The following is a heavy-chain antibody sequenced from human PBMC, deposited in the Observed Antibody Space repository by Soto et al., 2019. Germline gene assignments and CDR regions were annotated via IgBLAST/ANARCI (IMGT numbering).Heavy chain of an antibody. D-gene: IGHD3-10*01. CDR2: IYTSGST. CDR1: GGSISSYY. J-gene: IGHJ6*02. V-gene: IGHV4-4*07. Sequence: SETLSLTCTVSGGSISSYYWSWIRQPAGKGLEWIGRIYTSGSTNYNPSLRSRVTMSVDTSKNQFSLKLSSVTAADTAVYYCARGYYYGSGSYYLDYYYYGMDVWGQGTTVTVSS. CDR3: ARGYYYGSGSYYLDYYYYGMDV.